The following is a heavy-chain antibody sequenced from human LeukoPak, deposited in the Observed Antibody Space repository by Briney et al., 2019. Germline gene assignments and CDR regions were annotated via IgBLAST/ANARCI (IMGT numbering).Heavy chain of an antibody. Sequence: SETLSLTCAVSGGSVSSGDYYWSWIRQPPGKGLEWIGCIYYSGSTYYNPSLKSRVTISVDTSKNQFSLKLSSVTAADTAVYYCARVWTTWGFDYWGQGTLVTVSS. D-gene: IGHD3/OR15-3a*01. CDR3: ARVWTTWGFDY. CDR2: IYYSGST. J-gene: IGHJ4*02. CDR1: GGSVSSGDYY. V-gene: IGHV4-30-4*01.